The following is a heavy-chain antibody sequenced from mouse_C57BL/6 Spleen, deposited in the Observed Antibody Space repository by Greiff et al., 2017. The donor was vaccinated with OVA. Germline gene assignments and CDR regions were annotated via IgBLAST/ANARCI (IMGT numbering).Heavy chain of an antibody. J-gene: IGHJ1*03. CDR1: GYTFTSYW. CDR2: IDPSDSYT. V-gene: IGHV1-50*01. Sequence: QVQLQQPGAELVKPGASVKLSCKASGYTFTSYWMQWVKQRPGQGLEWIGEIDPSDSYTNYNQKFKGKATLTVDTSSSTAYMQLSSLTSEDSAVYYCARRGRSGSDWYFDVWGTGTTVTVSS. CDR3: ARRGRSGSDWYFDV. D-gene: IGHD4-1*01.